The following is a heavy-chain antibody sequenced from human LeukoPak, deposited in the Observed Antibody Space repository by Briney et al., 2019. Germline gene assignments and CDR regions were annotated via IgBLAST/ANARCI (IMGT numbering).Heavy chain of an antibody. CDR3: ARGAAWTTVVPSLYFDY. Sequence: SETLSLTCTVSGGSISSSSYYWGWIRQPPGKGLEWIGSIYYSGSTYYNPPLKSRVTISVDTSKNQFSLKLSSVTAADTAVYYCARGAAWTTVVPSLYFDYWGQGTLVTVSS. CDR2: IYYSGST. V-gene: IGHV4-39*07. J-gene: IGHJ4*02. CDR1: GGSISSSSYY. D-gene: IGHD4-23*01.